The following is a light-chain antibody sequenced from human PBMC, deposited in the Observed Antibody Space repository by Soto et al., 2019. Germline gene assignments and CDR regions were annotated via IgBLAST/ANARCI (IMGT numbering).Light chain of an antibody. J-gene: IGLJ2*01. CDR2: QDS. CDR3: QAWDNSTYVV. CDR1: KLGDKY. V-gene: IGLV3-1*01. Sequence: SYELTQPPSVSVSPGQTASITCSGDKLGDKYACWYQQKPGQSPVLVIYQDSKRPSGIPERFSGSNSGNTATLTISGTQAMDEADYYCQAWDNSTYVVFGGGTKVTVL.